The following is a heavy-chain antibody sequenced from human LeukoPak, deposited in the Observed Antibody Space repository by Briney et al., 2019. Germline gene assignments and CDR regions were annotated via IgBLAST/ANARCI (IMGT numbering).Heavy chain of an antibody. CDR3: ARERGTYCGGDCFLNAFNI. CDR1: GFNFSSYS. D-gene: IGHD2-21*01. CDR2: ISYDGSNK. J-gene: IGHJ3*02. V-gene: IGHV3-30*03. Sequence: GALRLFFAGSGFNFSSYSMNWVRQAPGQGLGWGAGISYDGSNKYYADSVKGRFTISRDNSKNTLYLQMNSLRAEDTAVYYCARERGTYCGGDCFLNAFNIWGQGTMVTVSS.